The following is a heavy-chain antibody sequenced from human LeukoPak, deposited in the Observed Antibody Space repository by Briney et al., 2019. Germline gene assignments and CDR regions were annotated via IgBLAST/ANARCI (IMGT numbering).Heavy chain of an antibody. Sequence: PGRSLRLSCAASGFTFSSYAMHWVRQAPGKGLEWVAVIWYDGSNKYYADSVKGRFTISRDNSKNTVYVQMNSLRAEDTAVYYCARDRSSSDAYYVMDVWGQGTTVTVSS. J-gene: IGHJ6*02. CDR2: IWYDGSNK. V-gene: IGHV3-33*01. CDR3: ARDRSSSDAYYVMDV. D-gene: IGHD6-6*01. CDR1: GFTFSSYA.